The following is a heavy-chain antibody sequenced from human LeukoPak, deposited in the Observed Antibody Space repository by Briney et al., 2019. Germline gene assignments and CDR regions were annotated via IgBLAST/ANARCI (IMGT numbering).Heavy chain of an antibody. CDR1: GYTFTGYY. V-gene: IGHV1-2*02. J-gene: IGHJ4*02. CDR2: IDPNSGGT. CDR3: AREGSYCSSTSCYHSPYDY. Sequence: GASVKVSCKASGYTFTGYYMHWVRQAPGQGLEWMGWIDPNSGGTNYAQKFQGRVTMTRDTSISTAYMELSRLRSDDTAVYYCAREGSYCSSTSCYHSPYDYWGQGTLVTVSS. D-gene: IGHD2-2*01.